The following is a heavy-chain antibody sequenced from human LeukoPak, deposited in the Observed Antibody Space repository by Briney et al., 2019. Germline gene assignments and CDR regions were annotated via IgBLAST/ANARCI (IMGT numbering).Heavy chain of an antibody. V-gene: IGHV1-2*02. J-gene: IGHJ5*02. CDR2: INPNSGDT. Sequence: ASVKVSCKASGYTSTDYYIHWVRQAPGQGLEWMGWINPNSGDTSYAQKFQGRVTMTRDTSISTAYMELSSLTSDDTAVYYCAKIVAVAGTRCLDPWGQGTLVTVSS. D-gene: IGHD6-19*01. CDR3: AKIVAVAGTRCLDP. CDR1: GYTSTDYY.